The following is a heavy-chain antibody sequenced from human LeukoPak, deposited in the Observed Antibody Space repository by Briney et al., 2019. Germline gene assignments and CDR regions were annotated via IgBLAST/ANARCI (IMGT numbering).Heavy chain of an antibody. D-gene: IGHD6-19*01. J-gene: IGHJ3*02. CDR3: ARVLRAGSSGWYDAFDI. CDR1: GYTFTGYY. V-gene: IGHV1-2*02. Sequence: ASVKVSCKASGYTFTGYYMHWVRQAPGQGLEWMGWINPNSGGTNYAQKFQGRVTMTRGTSISTAYMELSRLRSDDTAVYYCARVLRAGSSGWYDAFDIWGQGTMVTVSS. CDR2: INPNSGGT.